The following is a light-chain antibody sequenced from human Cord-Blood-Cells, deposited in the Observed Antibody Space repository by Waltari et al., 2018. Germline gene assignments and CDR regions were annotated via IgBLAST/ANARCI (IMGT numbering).Light chain of an antibody. V-gene: IGKV3-15*01. J-gene: IGKJ3*01. CDR1: QSVSSN. CDR3: QQYNNWPFT. Sequence: EIVMTQSPATLSVSPGERATLSCRASQSVSSNLAWYQQKPGQAPRLLIYGASTRATGIPAMFSGGASGTEFTLTISSLQSEDFAVYYCQQYNNWPFTFGPGTKVDIK. CDR2: GAS.